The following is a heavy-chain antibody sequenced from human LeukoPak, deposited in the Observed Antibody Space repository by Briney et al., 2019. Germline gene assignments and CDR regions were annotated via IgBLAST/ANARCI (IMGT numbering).Heavy chain of an antibody. CDR1: GFTFSSYA. J-gene: IGHJ6*04. D-gene: IGHD2-2*01. Sequence: GRSLRLSCAASGFTFSSYALHWVRQAPGKGLERVAVLSYDGGDKYYADSVKGRFTISRDNSKNTLYLQMNSLRADDTAVYYCARRGGYCSSTSCLYYYYGMDVWGKGTTVTVSS. CDR3: ARRGGYCSSTSCLYYYYGMDV. CDR2: LSYDGGDK. V-gene: IGHV3-30*04.